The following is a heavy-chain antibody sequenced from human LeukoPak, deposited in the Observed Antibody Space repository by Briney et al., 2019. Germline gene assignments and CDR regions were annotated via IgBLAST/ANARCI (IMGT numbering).Heavy chain of an antibody. CDR2: INPNSGGT. Sequence: ASVKVSCRASGYTFTGYYMHWVRQAPGQGLEWMGWINPNSGGTNYVQKFQGRVTMTRDTSISTAYMELSRLRSEDTAVYYCARVVAGRPFDYWGQGTLVTVSS. CDR1: GYTFTGYY. J-gene: IGHJ4*02. CDR3: ARVVAGRPFDY. V-gene: IGHV1-2*02. D-gene: IGHD6-19*01.